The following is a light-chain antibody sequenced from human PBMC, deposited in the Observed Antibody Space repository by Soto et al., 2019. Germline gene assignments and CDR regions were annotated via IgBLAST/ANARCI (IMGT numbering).Light chain of an antibody. Sequence: EIEMTQSPAALSVSPGERVTLSCWASQSVSSSLAWYQQKPGQAPRLLIYGASTRATGVPARFSGSGSGTEFTLTIDSLQSEDFAVYYCQQYNTWVRLGGGTKVESK. CDR3: QQYNTWVR. CDR2: GAS. V-gene: IGKV3-15*01. J-gene: IGKJ4*01. CDR1: QSVSSS.